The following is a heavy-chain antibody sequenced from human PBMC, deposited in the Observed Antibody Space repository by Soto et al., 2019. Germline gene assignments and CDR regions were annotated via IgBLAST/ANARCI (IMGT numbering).Heavy chain of an antibody. CDR2: TRNKANSYTT. J-gene: IGHJ6*02. CDR3: ARVVVNTYYYYGMDV. V-gene: IGHV3-72*01. CDR1: GFTFSDHY. D-gene: IGHD2-15*01. Sequence: GSLRLSCAASGFTFSDHYMDWVRQAPGKGLEWVGRTRNKANSYTTEYAASVKGRFTISRDDSKNSLYLQMNSLKTEDTAVYYCARVVVNTYYYYGMDVWGQGTTVTVSS.